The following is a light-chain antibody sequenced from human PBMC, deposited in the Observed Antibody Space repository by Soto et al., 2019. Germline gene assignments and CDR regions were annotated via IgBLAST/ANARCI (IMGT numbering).Light chain of an antibody. Sequence: QSVPTHPRSVSGSPGQSGTISCTGTSSDVSSYNFVSWYQQYPGKAPKVIIYDVNERPAGVPDRFSGSKSGNTASLAISGLQAEDEADYYCCSYAEGYTCVFGIGTKVTVL. CDR2: DVN. CDR1: SSDVSSYNF. J-gene: IGLJ1*01. CDR3: CSYAEGYTCV. V-gene: IGLV2-11*01.